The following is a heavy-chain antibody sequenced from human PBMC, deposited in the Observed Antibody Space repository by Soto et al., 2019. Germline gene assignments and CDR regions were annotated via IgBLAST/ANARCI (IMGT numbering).Heavy chain of an antibody. CDR3: ARDFPPDILTGYSGLPYYGMDV. V-gene: IGHV3-30*03. CDR1: GFAFNMFG. CDR2: ISYDGSNQ. J-gene: IGHJ6*02. D-gene: IGHD3-9*01. Sequence: GGSLRLCCEASGFAFNMFGMHLVSQTPGKGLEGVAFISYDGSNQYYADSVQGRLTITRDTSKNTLYLQMNSLRAEDTAVYYCARDFPPDILTGYSGLPYYGMDVWGQGTTVTVSS.